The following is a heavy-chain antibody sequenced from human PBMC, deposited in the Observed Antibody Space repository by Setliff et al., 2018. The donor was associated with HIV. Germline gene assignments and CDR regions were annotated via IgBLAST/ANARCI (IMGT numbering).Heavy chain of an antibody. CDR1: GVSISSYY. D-gene: IGHD1-26*01. CDR3: ARGDSGSYYTY. Sequence: TSETLSLPCTVSGVSISSYYWSWIRQPAGKGLEWIGRIYSSGSTNYNPSLKSRVTMSVDTSKHQFSLKLSSVTAADTAVYYCARGDSGSYYTYWGQGTLVTVSS. J-gene: IGHJ4*02. CDR2: IYSSGST. V-gene: IGHV4-4*07.